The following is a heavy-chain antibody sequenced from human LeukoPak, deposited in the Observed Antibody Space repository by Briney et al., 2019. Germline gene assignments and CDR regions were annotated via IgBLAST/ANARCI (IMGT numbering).Heavy chain of an antibody. V-gene: IGHV4-34*01. CDR1: GGSFSGYY. Sequence: KPSETLSLTCAVYGGSFSGYYWSWIRQPPGKGLEWIGEINHSGSTNYNPSLKSRVTISVDTSKNQFSLKLSSVTAADTAVYYCARRRSLVGATGNWGQGTLVTVSS. J-gene: IGHJ4*02. CDR2: INHSGST. CDR3: ARRRSLVGATGN. D-gene: IGHD1-26*01.